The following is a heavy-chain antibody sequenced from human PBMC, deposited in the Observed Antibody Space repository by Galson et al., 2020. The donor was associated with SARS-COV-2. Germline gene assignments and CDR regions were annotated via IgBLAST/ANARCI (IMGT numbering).Heavy chain of an antibody. J-gene: IGHJ3*01. CDR2: IKQDGSDK. V-gene: IGHV3-7*01. CDR3: RAADNGFDV. Sequence: GGSLRLSCSVSGFTFSNHWMSWVRQAPGKGLEWVANIKQDGSDKYYVATVRGRFTISRDNAKNSLYLQMNSLRAEDTALYYCRAADNGFDVWGQGTMVTVSS. D-gene: IGHD6-25*01. CDR1: GFTFSNHW.